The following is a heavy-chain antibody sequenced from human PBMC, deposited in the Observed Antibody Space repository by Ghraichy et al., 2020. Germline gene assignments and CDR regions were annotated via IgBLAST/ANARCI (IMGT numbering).Heavy chain of an antibody. Sequence: SENLSLTCAVYGGSFSGYYWSWIRQPPGKGLEWIGEINHSGSTNYNPSLKSRVTISVDTSKNQFSLKLSSVTAADTAVYYCARARYSSGWYLYYFDYWGQGTLVTVSS. CDR1: GGSFSGYY. D-gene: IGHD6-19*01. J-gene: IGHJ4*02. V-gene: IGHV4-34*01. CDR3: ARARYSSGWYLYYFDY. CDR2: INHSGST.